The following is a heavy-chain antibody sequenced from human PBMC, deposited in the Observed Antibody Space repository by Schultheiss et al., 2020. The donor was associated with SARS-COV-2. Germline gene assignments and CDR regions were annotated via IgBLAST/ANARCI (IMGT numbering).Heavy chain of an antibody. CDR1: GGSISSYY. Sequence: SETLSLTCTVSGGSISSYYWSWIRQPPGKGLEWIGYIYHSGSTYYNPSLKSRVTISVDRSKNQFSLKLSSVTAADTAVYYCARDNGNWFDPWGQGTLVTVSS. J-gene: IGHJ5*02. CDR3: ARDNGNWFDP. CDR2: IYHSGST. V-gene: IGHV4-59*12.